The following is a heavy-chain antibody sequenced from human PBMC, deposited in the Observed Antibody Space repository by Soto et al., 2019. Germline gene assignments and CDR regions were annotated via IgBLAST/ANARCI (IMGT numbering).Heavy chain of an antibody. V-gene: IGHV3-48*02. Sequence: EVQLVESGGNLVQPGGSLRLSCAASGFRFSIYSMNWVRQAPGKGLEWSAYITSDTKTIKYAVSVRGRFTISRDNGKNSVYLQMNSLRDEDTAVYYCARSVEGHFDYWGQGTVVTVSA. D-gene: IGHD6-19*01. CDR1: GFRFSIYS. J-gene: IGHJ4*02. CDR3: ARSVEGHFDY. CDR2: ITSDTKTI.